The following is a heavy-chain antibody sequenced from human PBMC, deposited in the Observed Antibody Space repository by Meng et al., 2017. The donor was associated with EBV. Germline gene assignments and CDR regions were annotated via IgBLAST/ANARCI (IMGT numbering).Heavy chain of an antibody. CDR1: GGSVNNESYY. CDR2: IYYTGST. J-gene: IGHJ5*02. D-gene: IGHD4-11*01. V-gene: IGHV4-61*01. Sequence: QVQLQESVPGLAKPSXXLXLTCTXSGGSVNNESYYWGWIRQPPGKGLEYIGYIYYTGSTNYNSSLKSRVTISLDKSKNQFSLKLTSLTAADTAIYYCARGDYTNYPRWFDPWGQGTLVTVSS. CDR3: ARGDYTNYPRWFDP.